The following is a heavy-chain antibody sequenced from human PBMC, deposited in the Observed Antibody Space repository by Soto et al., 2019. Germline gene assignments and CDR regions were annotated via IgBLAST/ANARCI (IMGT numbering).Heavy chain of an antibody. Sequence: PGGSLRLSCAASGFTFSSYGMHWVRQAPGKGLEWVAVISYDGSNKYYADSVKGRFTISRDNSKNTLYLQMNSLRAEDTAVYYCAKISQQEPFDYWGQGTLVPVYS. CDR3: AKISQQEPFDY. V-gene: IGHV3-30*18. D-gene: IGHD6-13*01. CDR2: ISYDGSNK. J-gene: IGHJ4*02. CDR1: GFTFSSYG.